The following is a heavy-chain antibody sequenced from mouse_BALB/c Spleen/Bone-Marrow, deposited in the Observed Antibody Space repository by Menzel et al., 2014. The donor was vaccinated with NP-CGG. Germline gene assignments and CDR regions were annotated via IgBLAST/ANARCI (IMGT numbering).Heavy chain of an antibody. CDR1: GFSLTSYG. J-gene: IGHJ4*01. Sequence: QVQLQQSGPGLVRPSQSLSIPCTVSGFSLTSYGVHWVRQSPGKGLEWLGVIWSGGSTDYNAAFISRLSISKDNSKSQVFFKMNSLQANDTAIYYCARKRRYYAMDYWGQGTSVTVSS. V-gene: IGHV2-2*02. CDR3: ARKRRYYAMDY. CDR2: IWSGGST.